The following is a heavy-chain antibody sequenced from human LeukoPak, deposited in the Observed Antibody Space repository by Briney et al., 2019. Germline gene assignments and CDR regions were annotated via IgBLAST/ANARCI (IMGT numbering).Heavy chain of an antibody. CDR2: IIPIFGTA. V-gene: IGHV1-69*13. J-gene: IGHJ3*02. Sequence: SVKVSCKASGGTFSSYAISWVRQAPGQGLEWMGGIIPIFGTANYAQKFQGRVTITADESTSTAYMELSSLRSEDTAVYYCARLGYCSSTSCLRDAFDIWGQGTMVTVSS. CDR3: ARLGYCSSTSCLRDAFDI. D-gene: IGHD2-2*01. CDR1: GGTFSSYA.